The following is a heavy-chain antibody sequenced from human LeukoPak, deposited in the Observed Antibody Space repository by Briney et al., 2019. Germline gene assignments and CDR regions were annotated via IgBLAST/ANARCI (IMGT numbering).Heavy chain of an antibody. CDR2: ISAYNGNT. J-gene: IGHJ4*02. CDR3: ARVSATVVTPPLD. D-gene: IGHD4-23*01. V-gene: IGHV1-18*01. CDR1: GYPFTTLG. Sequence: ASVKVSCKASGYPFTTLGIAGVRQPPGKGLEGMGWISAYNGNTNYAQKLQGRVTMTTDTSTSTAYMELRSLRSDDTAVYYCARVSATVVTPPLDWGQGTLVTVSS.